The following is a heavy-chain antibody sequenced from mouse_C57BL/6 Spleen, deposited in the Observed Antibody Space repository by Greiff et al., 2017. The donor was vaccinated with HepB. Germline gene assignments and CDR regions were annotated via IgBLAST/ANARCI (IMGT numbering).Heavy chain of an antibody. V-gene: IGHV1-42*01. J-gene: IGHJ3*01. Sequence: EVKLMESGPELVKPGASVKISCKASGYSFTGYYMNWVKQSPEKSLEWIGEINPSTGGTTYNQKFKAKATLTVDKSSSTAYMQLKSLTSEDSAVYYCARTYDYAAWFAYWGQGTLVTVSA. D-gene: IGHD2-4*01. CDR2: INPSTGGT. CDR3: ARTYDYAAWFAY. CDR1: GYSFTGYY.